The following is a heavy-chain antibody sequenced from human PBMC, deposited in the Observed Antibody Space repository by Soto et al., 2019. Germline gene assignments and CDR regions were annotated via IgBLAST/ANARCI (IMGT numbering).Heavy chain of an antibody. CDR1: GYTFTSYD. Sequence: VASVKVSCKASGYTFTSYDINWVRQATGQGLEWMGWMNPNSGNTGYAQKFQGRVTMTRNTSISTAYMDLSSLRSEDTAVYYCAGGFGVVIRGWGFDYWGQGTLVTVS. V-gene: IGHV1-8*01. CDR3: AGGFGVVIRGWGFDY. J-gene: IGHJ4*02. CDR2: MNPNSGNT. D-gene: IGHD3-3*01.